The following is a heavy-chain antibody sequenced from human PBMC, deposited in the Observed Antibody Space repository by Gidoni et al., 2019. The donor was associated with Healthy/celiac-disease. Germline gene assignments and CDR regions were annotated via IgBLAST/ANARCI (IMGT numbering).Heavy chain of an antibody. CDR1: GYTFTSYA. D-gene: IGHD2-2*01. CDR2: INTNTGNP. Sequence: QVQLVQSDSELKKPGASVKVSCKASGYTFTSYAMNWVRQAPGQGLEWVGWINTNTGNPTYAQCFTGRFVFSLDTSVSTAYLQISSLKAEDTAVYYCARVYCSSTSCNRGYYYYGMDVWGQGTTVTVSS. V-gene: IGHV7-4-1*02. CDR3: ARVYCSSTSCNRGYYYYGMDV. J-gene: IGHJ6*02.